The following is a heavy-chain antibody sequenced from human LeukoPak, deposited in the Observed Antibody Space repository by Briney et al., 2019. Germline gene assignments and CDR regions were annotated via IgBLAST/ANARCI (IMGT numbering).Heavy chain of an antibody. Sequence: ASVKVSCKASGYTFTGYYMHWVRQAPGQGLEWMGWINPNSGGTNYAQKFQGRVTMTRDTSISTAYMELSRLRSDDTAVYYCARVARGSSTCCTDYWGQGTLVTVSS. CDR1: GYTFTGYY. V-gene: IGHV1-2*02. CDR2: INPNSGGT. J-gene: IGHJ4*02. CDR3: ARVARGSSTCCTDY. D-gene: IGHD2-2*01.